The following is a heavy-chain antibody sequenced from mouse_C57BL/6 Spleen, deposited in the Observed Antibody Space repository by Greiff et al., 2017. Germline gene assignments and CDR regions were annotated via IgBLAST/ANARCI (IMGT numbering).Heavy chain of an antibody. J-gene: IGHJ2*01. CDR1: GYTFTSYW. V-gene: IGHV1-64*01. Sequence: QVQLQQPGAELVKPGASVKLSCKASGYTFTSYWMHWVKQRPGQGLEWIGMIHPNSGSTNYNETFKSKATLTVDKSSSTAYMQLSSLTSEDSAVYYCADYYGSFRDDWGQGTTLTVSS. D-gene: IGHD1-1*01. CDR3: ADYYGSFRDD. CDR2: IHPNSGST.